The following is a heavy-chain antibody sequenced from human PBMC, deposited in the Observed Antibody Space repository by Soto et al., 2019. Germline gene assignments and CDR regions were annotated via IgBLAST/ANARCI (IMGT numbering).Heavy chain of an antibody. D-gene: IGHD4-17*01. J-gene: IGHJ6*02. V-gene: IGHV3-33*03. CDR2: IWYDGSGQ. Sequence: QVQLVESGGGLVQPGRSLRLSCVVSGFTFSKYGMHWVRQAPGKGLEWVADIWYDGSGQRYAGSVQGRFTISRDNSKNTLYLQINSLRVEDTAVYYCAKDEVSRKYYGHSLDVWGQGTTVTVSS. CDR1: GFTFSKYG. CDR3: AKDEVSRKYYGHSLDV.